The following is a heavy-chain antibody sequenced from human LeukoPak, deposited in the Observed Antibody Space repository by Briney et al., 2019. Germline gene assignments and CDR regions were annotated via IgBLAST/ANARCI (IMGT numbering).Heavy chain of an antibody. CDR3: ASNDYGDYQSDY. D-gene: IGHD4-17*01. CDR2: VYYSGST. CDR1: GASISSYY. V-gene: IGHV4-59*01. J-gene: IGHJ4*02. Sequence: SETLSLTCIVSGASISSYYWSWIRQPPGKGLEWIGYVYYSGSTNYNPSLKSRVIISVDTSKNQFSLKLTSVTTADTAMYYCASNDYGDYQSDYWGQGTLVTVSS.